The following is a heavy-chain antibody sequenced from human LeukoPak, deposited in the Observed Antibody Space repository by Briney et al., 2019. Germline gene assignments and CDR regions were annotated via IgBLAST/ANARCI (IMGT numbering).Heavy chain of an antibody. V-gene: IGHV4-4*07. CDR1: GGSISSHY. CDR2: IYSSGGG. CDR3: ARGGRSYDSHVKFDP. D-gene: IGHD5-18*01. Sequence: PSETLSLTCTVSGGSISSHYWSWVRQPAGKGLEWVGRIYSSGGGNYNPSLKSRLTMSEDTARKQLSLQVRSVTAADTAVYYCARGGRSYDSHVKFDPWGQGTRVTVSS. J-gene: IGHJ5*02.